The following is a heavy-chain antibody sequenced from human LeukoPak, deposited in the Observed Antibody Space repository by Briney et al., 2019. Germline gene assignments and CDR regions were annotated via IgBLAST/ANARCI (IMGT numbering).Heavy chain of an antibody. CDR1: GFTVSSNY. J-gene: IGHJ6*02. D-gene: IGHD3-3*01. CDR3: ARGWPITISPYYYYGMDV. Sequence: TGGSLRLSCAASGFTVSSNYMSWVRQAPGKGLEWVSVIYSGGSTYYADSVKGRFTISRDNSKNTLYLQMNSLRAEDTAVYYCARGWPITISPYYYYGMDVWGQGTTVTVSS. CDR2: IYSGGST. V-gene: IGHV3-66*01.